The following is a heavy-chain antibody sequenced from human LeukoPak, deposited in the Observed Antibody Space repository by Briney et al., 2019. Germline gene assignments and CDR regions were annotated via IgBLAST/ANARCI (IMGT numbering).Heavy chain of an antibody. CDR3: AREAAAFDAFDV. CDR1: GGTFSSYA. J-gene: IGHJ3*01. CDR2: IIPFLGVP. D-gene: IGHD6-13*01. Sequence: ASVKVSCKASGGTFSSYAISWVRQAPGQGLEWMGRIIPFLGVPNSAQKFQGRVTIIADKSTNTVYMELSSLTSEDTAVYYCAREAAAFDAFDVWGQGTMVTVSS. V-gene: IGHV1-69*04.